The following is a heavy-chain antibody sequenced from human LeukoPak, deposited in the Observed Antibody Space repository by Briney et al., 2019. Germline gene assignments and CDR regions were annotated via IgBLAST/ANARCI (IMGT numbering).Heavy chain of an antibody. Sequence: GGSLRLSCAASGXTFTTYGMHWVRQAPGKGLEWVAFISSDGSHKYYADSMKGRFTISRDSSKSTLYLQMNSLRPDDTAVYYCARYDARYGMDVWGQGTTVTVSS. J-gene: IGHJ6*02. CDR1: GXTFTTYG. D-gene: IGHD1-1*01. CDR2: ISSDGSHK. CDR3: ARYDARYGMDV. V-gene: IGHV3-30*03.